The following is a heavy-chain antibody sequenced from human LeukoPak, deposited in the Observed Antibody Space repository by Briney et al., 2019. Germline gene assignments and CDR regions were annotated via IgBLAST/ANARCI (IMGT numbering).Heavy chain of an antibody. D-gene: IGHD2-15*01. Sequence: SETLSLTCAVYGGSFSGYYWSWIRQPPGKGLEWIGEINHSGSTNYNPPLKSRVTISVDTSKNQFSLKLSSVTAADTAVYYCARAHDSPFDYWGQGTLVTVSS. J-gene: IGHJ4*02. V-gene: IGHV4-34*01. CDR2: INHSGST. CDR3: ARAHDSPFDY. CDR1: GGSFSGYY.